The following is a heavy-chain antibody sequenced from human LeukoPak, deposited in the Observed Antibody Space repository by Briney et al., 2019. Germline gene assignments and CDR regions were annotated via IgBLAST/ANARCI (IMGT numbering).Heavy chain of an antibody. CDR1: GYTFTSYG. D-gene: IGHD3-22*01. Sequence: ASVKVSCKASGYTFTSYGISWVRQAPGQGREWMGWISAYNGNTNYAQKLQGRVTMTTDTSTSTAYMELRSLRSDDTAVYYCARTQTPTSHYYDSSGDLNWFDPWGQGTLVTVSS. V-gene: IGHV1-18*01. CDR2: ISAYNGNT. J-gene: IGHJ5*02. CDR3: ARTQTPTSHYYDSSGDLNWFDP.